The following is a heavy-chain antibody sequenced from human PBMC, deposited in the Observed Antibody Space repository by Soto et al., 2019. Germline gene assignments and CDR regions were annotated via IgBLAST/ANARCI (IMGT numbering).Heavy chain of an antibody. CDR2: IYPGDSDT. D-gene: IGHD3-3*01. J-gene: IGHJ6*02. Sequence: GESLKISCMGSGYKVSTWHNFTSYWIAWVRQMPREGLEWMRIIYPGDSDTRYSPSFQCQVTISADKSINSVYLQWSSLKASDTATYYCARLGFNYDFLSGYYNVHHYYGIDVWGQGTTVTV. CDR1: GYKVSTWHNFTSYW. CDR3: ARLGFNYDFLSGYYNVHHYYGIDV. V-gene: IGHV5-51*01.